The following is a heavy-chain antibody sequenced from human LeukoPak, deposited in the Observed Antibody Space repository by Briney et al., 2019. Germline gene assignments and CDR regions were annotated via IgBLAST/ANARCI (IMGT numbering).Heavy chain of an antibody. D-gene: IGHD1-1*01. Sequence: PGGSLRLSCAASGFTFSNAWMSWVRQAPGKGLEWVGRIKSKTDGGTTDYAAPVKGRFTISRDDSKNTLYLQMNSLKTEDTAVYYCTTESERGDKIGRGYYYYMDVWGKGTTVTVSS. J-gene: IGHJ6*03. CDR2: IKSKTDGGTT. CDR3: TTESERGDKIGRGYYYYMDV. CDR1: GFTFSNAW. V-gene: IGHV3-15*01.